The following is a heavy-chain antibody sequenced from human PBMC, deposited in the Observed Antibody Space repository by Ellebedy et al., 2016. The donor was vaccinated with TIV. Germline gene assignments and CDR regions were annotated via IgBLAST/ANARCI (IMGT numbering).Heavy chain of an antibody. CDR2: IYYSGST. J-gene: IGHJ4*02. Sequence: SETLSLTCTVSGGSISSGSYYWGWIRQPPGKGLEWIGSIYYSGSTYYNPSLKSRVTISVDTSKNQFSLKLSSVTAADTAVYYCARHILKRNYFDYWGQGTLVTVSS. CDR1: GGSISSGSYY. V-gene: IGHV4-39*01. CDR3: ARHILKRNYFDY.